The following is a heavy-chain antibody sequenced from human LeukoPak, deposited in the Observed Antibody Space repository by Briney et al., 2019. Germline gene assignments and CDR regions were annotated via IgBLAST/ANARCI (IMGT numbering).Heavy chain of an antibody. V-gene: IGHV3-23*01. D-gene: IGHD6-13*01. CDR2: ISGSGGST. J-gene: IGHJ6*02. Sequence: GGSLRLSCAASGFTFSSYAMSWVRQAPGKGLEWVSAISGSGGSTYYADSVKGRFTISRDNSKNTLYLQMNSLRAEDTAVYYCAKGSSIRSIPSSWYGYYYYYGMDVWGQGTTVTVSS. CDR1: GFTFSSYA. CDR3: AKGSSIRSIPSSWYGYYYYYGMDV.